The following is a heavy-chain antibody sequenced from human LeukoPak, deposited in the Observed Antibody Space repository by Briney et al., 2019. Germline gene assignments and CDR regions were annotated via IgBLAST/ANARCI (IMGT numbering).Heavy chain of an antibody. Sequence: ASVKVSCKASGYTFTSYGISWVRHAPAQGLEWMVWISSYNGNTNYAQKLQGRVTMTTDTSTSTAYMELRSLRSDDTAVYYCAREGRSSSSFYYYYMDVWGKGTTVTVSS. CDR2: ISSYNGNT. D-gene: IGHD6-6*01. V-gene: IGHV1-18*01. J-gene: IGHJ6*03. CDR1: GYTFTSYG. CDR3: AREGRSSSSFYYYYMDV.